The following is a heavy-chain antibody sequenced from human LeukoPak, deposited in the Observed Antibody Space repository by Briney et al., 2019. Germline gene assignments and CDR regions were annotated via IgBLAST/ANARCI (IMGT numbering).Heavy chain of an antibody. CDR1: GGSLSSYY. CDR3: ARDSAARPDDAFDI. CDR2: IYTSGST. Sequence: SETLSLTCTVSGGSLSSYYWSWIRQSAGKGLEWIGRIYTSGSTNYNPSLKSRVTMSVDTSKNQFSLKLSCVTAADTAVYYCARDSAARPDDAFDIWGQGTMVTVSS. J-gene: IGHJ3*02. D-gene: IGHD6-6*01. V-gene: IGHV4-4*07.